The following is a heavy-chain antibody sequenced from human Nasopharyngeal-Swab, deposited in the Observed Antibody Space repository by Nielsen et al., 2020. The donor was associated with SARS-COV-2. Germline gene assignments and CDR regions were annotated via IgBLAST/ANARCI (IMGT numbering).Heavy chain of an antibody. CDR2: MNPDSANT. CDR1: GYTFSNYD. V-gene: IGHV1-8*01. D-gene: IGHD2-8*01. Sequence: ASVKVSCKASGYTFSNYDITWVRQATGQGLEWMGRMNPDSANTGYAQNFQGRVTMTTDTSTSTAYMELRSLRSDDTAVYYCARDVRPPYYYYGMDVWGQGTTVTVSS. J-gene: IGHJ6*02. CDR3: ARDVRPPYYYYGMDV.